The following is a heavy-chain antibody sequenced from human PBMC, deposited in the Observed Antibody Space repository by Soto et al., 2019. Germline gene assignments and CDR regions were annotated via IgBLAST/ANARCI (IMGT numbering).Heavy chain of an antibody. CDR2: LYYSEST. CDR3: ASGTEVSPSWDV. V-gene: IGHV4-31*03. D-gene: IGHD1-26*01. CDR1: GGSISSGGYY. J-gene: IGHJ6*02. Sequence: QVQLQESGPGLVKPSQTLSLTCTVSGGSISSGGYYWSWIRQHPGKGLEWIGYLYYSESTYYNPSLKSRVTISVDTSKNQFSLKLSSVTAADTAVYYCASGTEVSPSWDVWGQGTTVTVSS.